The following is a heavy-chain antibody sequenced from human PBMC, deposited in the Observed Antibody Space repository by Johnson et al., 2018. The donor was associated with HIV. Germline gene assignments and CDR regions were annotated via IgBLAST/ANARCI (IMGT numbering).Heavy chain of an antibody. D-gene: IGHD2-2*01. Sequence: QVQLVESGGGVVQPGRSLRLSCAASGFTFSSYAMHWVRQAPGKGLEWVAVIGYDGSNKYYADSVKGRFTISRDNSKNTLYLQMNSLRAEDTAVYYCAKSTSQLGSAFDIWGQGTMVTVSS. CDR2: IGYDGSNK. V-gene: IGHV3-30*04. J-gene: IGHJ3*02. CDR3: AKSTSQLGSAFDI. CDR1: GFTFSSYA.